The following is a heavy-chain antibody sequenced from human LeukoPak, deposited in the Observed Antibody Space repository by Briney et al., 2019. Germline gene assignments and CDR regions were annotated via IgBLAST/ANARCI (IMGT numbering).Heavy chain of an antibody. V-gene: IGHV1-69*01. J-gene: IGHJ5*02. Sequence: SVKVSRKASGGTFSSYAISWVRQAPGQGLEWMGGIIPIFGTANYAQKFQGRVTITADESTSTAYMELSSLRSEDTAVYYCARDPNYDFWSGYPIRGNWFDPWGQGTLVTVSS. CDR2: IIPIFGTA. D-gene: IGHD3-3*01. CDR1: GGTFSSYA. CDR3: ARDPNYDFWSGYPIRGNWFDP.